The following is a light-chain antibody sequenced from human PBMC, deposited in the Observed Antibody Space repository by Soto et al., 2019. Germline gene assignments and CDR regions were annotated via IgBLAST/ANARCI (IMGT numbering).Light chain of an antibody. Sequence: QSALTQPRSVSGSPGQSVAISCTGTGSDVGGYNYVSWYQQYPDKAPKLIIYDVTKRPAGVPDRFSGSKSGNTASLTISGLQTDDEADYYCCSYAGSYTYVFGTGTKLTVL. CDR3: CSYAGSYTYV. J-gene: IGLJ1*01. V-gene: IGLV2-11*01. CDR2: DVT. CDR1: GSDVGGYNY.